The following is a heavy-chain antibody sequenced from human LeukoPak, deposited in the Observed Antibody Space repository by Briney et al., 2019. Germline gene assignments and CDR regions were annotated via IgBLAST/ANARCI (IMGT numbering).Heavy chain of an antibody. J-gene: IGHJ4*02. CDR1: GFAFSSSW. CDR3: ATSLGPLTEY. Sequence: GGSLRLSCAASGFAFSSSWMHWVRQTPGKGLVWVSRINSGGSGTSYAASVEGRFTISRDNAKNTLYLQMNSLRAEDTAVYYCATSLGPLTEYWGQGTLVTVSS. D-gene: IGHD7-27*01. CDR2: INSGGSGT. V-gene: IGHV3-74*01.